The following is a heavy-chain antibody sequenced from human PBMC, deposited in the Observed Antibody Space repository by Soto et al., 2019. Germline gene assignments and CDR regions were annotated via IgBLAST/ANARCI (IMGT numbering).Heavy chain of an antibody. CDR3: ARDLVRFGELSLSPDY. CDR2: IWYDGSNK. D-gene: IGHD3-10*01. CDR1: GFTFSSYG. Sequence: GGSLRLSCAASGFTFSSYGMHWVRQAPGKGLEWVAVIWYDGSNKYYADSVKGRFTISRDNSKNTLYLQMNSLRAEDTAVYYCARDLVRFGELSLSPDYWGQGTLVTVSS. J-gene: IGHJ4*02. V-gene: IGHV3-33*01.